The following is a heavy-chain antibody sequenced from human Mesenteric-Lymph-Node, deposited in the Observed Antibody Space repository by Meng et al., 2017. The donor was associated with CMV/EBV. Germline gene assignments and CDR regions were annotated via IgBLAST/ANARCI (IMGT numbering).Heavy chain of an antibody. D-gene: IGHD2-21*01. CDR2: INHSGST. CDR3: ARARWGLNWFDP. V-gene: IGHV4-34*01. CDR1: GWSFSGYY. J-gene: IGHJ5*02. Sequence: LTCAVYGWSFSGYYWSWIRQPPGKGLEWIGEINHSGSTNYNPSLKSRVTISVDTSKNQFSLKLSSVTAADTAVYYCARARWGLNWFDPWGQGTLVTVSS.